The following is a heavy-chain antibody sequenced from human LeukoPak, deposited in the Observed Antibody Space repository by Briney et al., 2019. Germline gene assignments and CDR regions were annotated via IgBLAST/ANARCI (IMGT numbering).Heavy chain of an antibody. V-gene: IGHV4-59*01. D-gene: IGHD3-10*01. J-gene: IGHJ3*02. CDR3: ARELVRGVISAFDI. CDR1: GGSIREYY. CDR2: IYDSGST. Sequence: PSETLSLTCTVSGGSIREYYLSWIRQPPGQGLEWIGYIYDSGSTNYNPSLKSRVTISVDTSKNHFSLKLSSVTAADTAVYYCARELVRGVISAFDIWGQGTMVTVSS.